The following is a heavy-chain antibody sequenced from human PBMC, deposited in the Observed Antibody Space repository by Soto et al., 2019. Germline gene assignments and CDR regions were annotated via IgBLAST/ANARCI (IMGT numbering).Heavy chain of an antibody. Sequence: EVQLVESGGGLVQPGGSLRLSCAVSGFTFGSYWMNWVRQAPGKGLEWVSSISSSSSYIYYADSVKGRFTISRDNAKNSLYLQMNSLRAEDTAVYYCARDEGYSSGWYARGIDYWGQGTLVTVSS. CDR2: ISSSSSYI. D-gene: IGHD6-19*01. CDR1: GFTFGSYW. V-gene: IGHV3-21*01. CDR3: ARDEGYSSGWYARGIDY. J-gene: IGHJ4*02.